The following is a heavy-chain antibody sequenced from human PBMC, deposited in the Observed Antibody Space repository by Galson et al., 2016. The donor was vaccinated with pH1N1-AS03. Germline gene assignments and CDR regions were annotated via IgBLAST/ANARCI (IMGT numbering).Heavy chain of an antibody. CDR3: AKDRLRSGGM. V-gene: IGHV3-74*01. D-gene: IGHD2-15*01. J-gene: IGHJ4*02. CDR2: IKSAGGDT. CDR1: GFTFSNYW. Sequence: SLRLSCAASGFTFSNYWMHWVRQVPGRELMWVSGIKSAGGDTRYADSVRGRFTISRDNSKNTVYLQMNNLKAEDTGIYYCAKDRLRSGGMWGQGTLVTVSS.